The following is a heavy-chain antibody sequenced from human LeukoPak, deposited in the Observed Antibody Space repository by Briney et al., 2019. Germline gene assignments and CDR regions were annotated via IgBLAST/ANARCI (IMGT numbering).Heavy chain of an antibody. CDR2: IYYSGST. Sequence: PSQTLSLTCTVSGGSISSGDYYWSWIRQPPGKGLEWIGYIYYSGSTYYNPSLKSRVTISVDTSKNQFSLKLSSVTAADTAVYYCARRIPVAGLFDYWGQGTLVTVSS. V-gene: IGHV4-30-4*01. CDR3: ARRIPVAGLFDY. D-gene: IGHD6-19*01. CDR1: GGSISSGDYY. J-gene: IGHJ4*02.